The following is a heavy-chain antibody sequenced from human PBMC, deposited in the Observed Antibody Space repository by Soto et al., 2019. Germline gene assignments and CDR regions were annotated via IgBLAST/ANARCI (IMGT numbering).Heavy chain of an antibody. CDR1: GYSFTSYW. CDR3: TRGYYSGGTGPASFDN. Sequence: PGESLKISCKGSGYSFTSYWIGWVRQMPGKGLEWVGIIYPSDSDTRYSPSFQGQVTISAAKSISTAYLQLSSLKASDTAMYYCTRGYYSGGTGPASFDNGGQGPVVTVSS. D-gene: IGHD2-15*01. V-gene: IGHV5-51*01. J-gene: IGHJ4*02. CDR2: IYPSDSDT.